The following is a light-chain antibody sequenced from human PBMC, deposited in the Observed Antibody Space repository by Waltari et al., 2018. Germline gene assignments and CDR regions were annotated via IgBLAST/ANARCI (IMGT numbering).Light chain of an antibody. V-gene: IGLV3-19*01. Sequence: SSDLTQDPAVSVALGQTVRITCQGDILRTYYGNWCRQKPGQPPELVIYGKTNRPSGIPDRFSASSSGNTASLIITGGQAEDEADYYCSSRELSGHVDFGGGTRLTVL. CDR3: SSRELSGHVD. CDR1: ILRTYY. J-gene: IGLJ2*01. CDR2: GKT.